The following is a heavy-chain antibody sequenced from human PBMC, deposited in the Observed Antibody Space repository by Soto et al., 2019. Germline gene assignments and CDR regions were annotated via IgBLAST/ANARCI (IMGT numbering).Heavy chain of an antibody. CDR2: ITGSGDIT. J-gene: IGHJ4*02. Sequence: GGSLRLSCAASGFTFTFYAMSWVRQAPGKGLQWVSGITGSGDITYYADSVKDRFTISRDNSKNTLYLQMNSLRAEDTAVYYCAKEEDSGGYKGFSFDFWGQGALVTVSS. V-gene: IGHV3-23*01. CDR3: AKEEDSGGYKGFSFDF. D-gene: IGHD3-22*01. CDR1: GFTFTFYA.